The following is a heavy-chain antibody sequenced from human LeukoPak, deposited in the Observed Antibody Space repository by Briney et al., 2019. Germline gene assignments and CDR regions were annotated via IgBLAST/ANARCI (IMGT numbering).Heavy chain of an antibody. CDR2: ISPSGDIT. D-gene: IGHD2-21*02. V-gene: IGHV3-23*01. CDR1: GFTFSNHG. J-gene: IGHJ4*02. Sequence: GGSLRLSCAASGFTFSNHGMNWVRQAPGKGLEWVSGISPSGDITYYADSVKGRFTISRDNSKNTLYLQMNSLRAEDTAVYYCARKVSDLGTYWGQGTLVTVSS. CDR3: ARKVSDLGTY.